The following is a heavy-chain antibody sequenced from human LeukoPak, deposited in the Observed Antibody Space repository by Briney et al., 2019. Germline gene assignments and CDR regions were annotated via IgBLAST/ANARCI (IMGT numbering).Heavy chain of an antibody. D-gene: IGHD4-17*01. CDR2: IIPILGIA. Sequence: ASVKVSCKASGYTSSSYTISWVRQAPGQGLECMGRIIPILGIANYAQKFQGRVKMTPDKSTSTAYMELSSLRSEDTAVYYCARGQSSDYSTAFDIWGQGTMVTVSS. V-gene: IGHV1-69*02. CDR1: GYTSSSYT. CDR3: ARGQSSDYSTAFDI. J-gene: IGHJ3*02.